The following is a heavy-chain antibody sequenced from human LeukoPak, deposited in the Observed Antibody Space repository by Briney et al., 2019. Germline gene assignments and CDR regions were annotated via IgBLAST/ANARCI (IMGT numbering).Heavy chain of an antibody. V-gene: IGHV5-51*01. CDR3: ARLYINPRNSENYFDY. D-gene: IGHD1-14*01. J-gene: IGHJ4*02. Sequence: GESLKISCKTSGYSFVNYWIGWVRQMPGNGLEWMGVVYPRDSETRYSPSFQGPVTISADKSISTAYLQWSSLRASDTATYYCARLYINPRNSENYFDYWGQGTPVTVSS. CDR2: VYPRDSET. CDR1: GYSFVNYW.